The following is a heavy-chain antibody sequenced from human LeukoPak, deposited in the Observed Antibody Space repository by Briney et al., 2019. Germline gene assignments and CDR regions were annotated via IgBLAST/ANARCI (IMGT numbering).Heavy chain of an antibody. CDR3: ARNAGGAAAGTLDY. CDR2: ISGYNGNT. D-gene: IGHD6-13*01. Sequence: ASVKVSCKASGYTFTSYGISWVRQAPGQGLEWMGWISGYNGNTNYAQKLRGRVTMTTDTSTSTAYMELRSLRSDDTAVYYCARNAGGAAAGTLDYWGQGTLVTVSS. J-gene: IGHJ4*02. CDR1: GYTFTSYG. V-gene: IGHV1-18*01.